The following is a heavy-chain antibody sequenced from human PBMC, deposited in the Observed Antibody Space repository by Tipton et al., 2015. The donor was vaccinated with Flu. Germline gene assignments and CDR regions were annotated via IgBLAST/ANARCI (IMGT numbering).Heavy chain of an antibody. D-gene: IGHD6-13*01. CDR2: IKEDGSEK. Sequence: SLRLSCTTSGFTFTNYWMSWVRQAPGKGLEYVANIKEDGSEKNYVDSVKGRFTISRDNARNSLYLQMNSLRAEDTAVYYCAKDLSTNWYDKYFGHWGQGTLVTVSS. J-gene: IGHJ4*02. CDR3: AKDLSTNWYDKYFGH. V-gene: IGHV3-7*01. CDR1: GFTFTNYW.